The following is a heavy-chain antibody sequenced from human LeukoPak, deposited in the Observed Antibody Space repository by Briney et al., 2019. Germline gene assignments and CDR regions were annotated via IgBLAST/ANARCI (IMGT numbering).Heavy chain of an antibody. D-gene: IGHD1-26*01. CDR3: ARDASSGCYYPYWDY. CDR1: DDSITMYY. Sequence: SENLSLNCTVSDDSITMYYWTGIGHAPGKGQVWVGNIYYSGSTYYNPSLKSRVTISEDTSKNQFSLKLSSVTAADTAVYYCARDASSGCYYPYWDYWGEGTVVTVSS. V-gene: IGHV4-39*07. CDR2: IYYSGST. J-gene: IGHJ4*02.